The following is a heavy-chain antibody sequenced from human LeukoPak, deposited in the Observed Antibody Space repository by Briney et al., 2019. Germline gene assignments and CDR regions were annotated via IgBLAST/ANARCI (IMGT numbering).Heavy chain of an antibody. V-gene: IGHV3-13*01. CDR1: GFTFSSYD. J-gene: IGHJ3*02. D-gene: IGHD3-16*01. CDR3: ARWGWPIRAFDI. Sequence: PGGSLRLSCAASGFTFSSYDMHWVRQATGKGLEWVSAIGTAGDTYYPGSVKGRFTISRENAKNSLYLQMNSLRAGDTAVYYCARWGWPIRAFDIWGQGTMVTVSS. CDR2: IGTAGDT.